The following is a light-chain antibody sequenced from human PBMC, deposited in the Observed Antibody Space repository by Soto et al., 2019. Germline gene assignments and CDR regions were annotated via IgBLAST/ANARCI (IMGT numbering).Light chain of an antibody. J-gene: IGKJ4*01. Sequence: DIQMTQSPSFLSSSLGDRVTITCRASQGISSYLAWYQQKPGKAPKLLIYAASTLQSGVPSRFSVSGSGTEFTLTISRLKHEDFATYDCQQLNSYTLTFGGGTKVDIK. CDR2: AAS. CDR1: QGISSY. CDR3: QQLNSYTLT. V-gene: IGKV1-9*01.